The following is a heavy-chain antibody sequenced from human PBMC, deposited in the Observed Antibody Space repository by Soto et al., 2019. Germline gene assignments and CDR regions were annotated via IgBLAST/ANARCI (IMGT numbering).Heavy chain of an antibody. CDR3: ARDQRSSGWYPGGYYYYGMDV. J-gene: IGHJ6*02. D-gene: IGHD6-19*01. V-gene: IGHV4-31*03. CDR1: GSSISSGGYY. CDR2: IYYSGST. Sequence: QVQLQESGPGLVKPSQTLSLTCTVSGSSISSGGYYWSWIRQHPGKGLEWIGYIYYSGSTYYNPSLKSRVTISVDTSKNQFSLKLSSVTAADTAVYYCARDQRSSGWYPGGYYYYGMDVWGQGTTVTVSS.